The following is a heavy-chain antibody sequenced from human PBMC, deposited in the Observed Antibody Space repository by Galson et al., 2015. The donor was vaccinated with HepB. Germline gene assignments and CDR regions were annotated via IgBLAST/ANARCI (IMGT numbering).Heavy chain of an antibody. Sequence: ETLSLTCTVSGGSISSYYWSWIRQPPGKGLEWIGYIYYSGSTNYNPSLKSRVTISVDTSKNQFSLKLSSVTAADTAVYYCARTSAGDAFDIWGQGTMVTVSS. J-gene: IGHJ3*02. CDR3: ARTSAGDAFDI. CDR2: IYYSGST. CDR1: GGSISSYY. V-gene: IGHV4-59*01. D-gene: IGHD6-13*01.